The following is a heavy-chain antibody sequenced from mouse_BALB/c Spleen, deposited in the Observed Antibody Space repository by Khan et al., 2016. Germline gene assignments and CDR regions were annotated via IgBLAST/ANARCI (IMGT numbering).Heavy chain of an antibody. CDR3: AGGNSPFDY. CDR1: GFNIKDTY. J-gene: IGHJ2*01. D-gene: IGHD2-1*01. Sequence: VQLQQPGAELVKPGASVTLSCTASGFNIKDTYLHWVKQRPEQGLEWIGRIDPANGNFKFDPKFQGKATITADTYSNPTYLQLSGLTSEETAGYSCAGGNSPFDYWGQGTTLTVSS. V-gene: IGHV14-3*02. CDR2: IDPANGNF.